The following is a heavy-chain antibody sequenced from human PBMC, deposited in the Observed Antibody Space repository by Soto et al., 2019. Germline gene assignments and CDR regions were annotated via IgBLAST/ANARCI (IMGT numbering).Heavy chain of an antibody. J-gene: IGHJ3*02. V-gene: IGHV3-7*03. CDR2: IKQDGSEK. Sequence: GGSLRLSCAASGITCSNFWMSWISQAPGKGLEWVAKIKQDGSEKLYVDSVKGRFAVSRDNAKNSLYLQMNSLRAEDTAVYYCARDFTDDAFDIWGQGTMVTVSS. CDR3: ARDFTDDAFDI. CDR1: GITCSNFW.